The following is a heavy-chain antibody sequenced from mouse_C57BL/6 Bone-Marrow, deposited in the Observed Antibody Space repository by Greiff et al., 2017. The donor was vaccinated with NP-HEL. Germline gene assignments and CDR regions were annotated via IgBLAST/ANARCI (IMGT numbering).Heavy chain of an antibody. Sequence: QVHVKQSGAELVRPGASVTLSCKASGYTFTDYEMHWVKQTPVHGLEWIGAIDPETGGTAYNQKFKGKAILTADKSSSTAYMELRSLTSEDSAVYYCTSTYYTHDYWGQGTTLTVSS. D-gene: IGHD2-12*01. V-gene: IGHV1-15*01. J-gene: IGHJ2*01. CDR3: TSTYYTHDY. CDR1: GYTFTDYE. CDR2: IDPETGGT.